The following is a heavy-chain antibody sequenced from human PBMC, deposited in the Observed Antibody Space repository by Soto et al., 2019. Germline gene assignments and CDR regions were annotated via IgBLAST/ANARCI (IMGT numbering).Heavy chain of an antibody. CDR1: GFTFSSYA. Sequence: QVQLVESGGGVVQPGRSLRLSCAASGFTFSSYAMHWVRQAPGKGLEWVAVISYDGSNKYYADSVKGRFTISRDNSKNTLYLQMNSLRAEDTAVYYCARDRAVITRAPSYYYGMDVWGQGTTVTVSS. V-gene: IGHV3-30-3*01. CDR2: ISYDGSNK. CDR3: ARDRAVITRAPSYYYGMDV. J-gene: IGHJ6*02. D-gene: IGHD2-21*01.